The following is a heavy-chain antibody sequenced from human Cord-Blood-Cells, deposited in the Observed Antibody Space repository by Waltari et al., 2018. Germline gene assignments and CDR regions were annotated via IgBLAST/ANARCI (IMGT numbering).Heavy chain of an antibody. D-gene: IGHD3-22*01. V-gene: IGHV1-8*01. CDR2: INPNSGNT. CDR3: ARGLQGYDSSGYYYYGMDV. J-gene: IGHJ6*02. Sequence: QVQLVQSGAEVKKPGASVKVSCKASGYTFTSYDINWVRQATGQGLEWMGWINPNSGNTGYAQKFQGRVTMTMNTSISTAYMELSSLRSEDTAVYYCARGLQGYDSSGYYYYGMDVWGQGTTVTVSS. CDR1: GYTFTSYD.